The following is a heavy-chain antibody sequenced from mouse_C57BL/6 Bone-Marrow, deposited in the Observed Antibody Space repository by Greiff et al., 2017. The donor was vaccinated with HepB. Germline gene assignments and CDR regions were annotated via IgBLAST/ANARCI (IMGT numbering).Heavy chain of an antibody. D-gene: IGHD1-1*01. V-gene: IGHV14-4*01. CDR2: IDPENGDT. CDR3: TTYRVYYGTHFDV. CDR1: GFNIKDDY. Sequence: VQLQQSGAELVRPGASVKLSCTASGFNIKDDYMHWVKQRPEQGLEWIGWIDPENGDTEYASKFQGKATITADTSSNTAYLQLSSLTSEDTAVYYCTTYRVYYGTHFDVWGTGTTVTVSS. J-gene: IGHJ1*03.